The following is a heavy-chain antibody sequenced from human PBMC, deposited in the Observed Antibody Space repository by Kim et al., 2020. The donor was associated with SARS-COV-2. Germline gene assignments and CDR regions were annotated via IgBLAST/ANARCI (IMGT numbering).Heavy chain of an antibody. D-gene: IGHD6-13*01. V-gene: IGHV4-59*01. CDR3: ARDGLYSSSFSAFDI. Sequence: PSPTSRDTISVDTSKNQFSLKLSSVTAADTAVYYCARDGLYSSSFSAFDIWGQGTMVTVSS. J-gene: IGHJ3*02.